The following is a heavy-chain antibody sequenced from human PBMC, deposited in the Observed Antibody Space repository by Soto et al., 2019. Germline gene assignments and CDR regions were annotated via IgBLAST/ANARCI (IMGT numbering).Heavy chain of an antibody. CDR3: ARGRYDFWSGPILNYYYYYMDI. D-gene: IGHD3-3*01. CDR2: ISPNSGGT. Sequence: ASVKVSCKASGYTFTGYYMHWVRQAPGQGLEWMGWISPNSGGTNYAQKFQGWVTMTRDTSISTAYMELSRLRSDDTAVYYCARGRYDFWSGPILNYYYYYMDIRGKGTTVTVS. V-gene: IGHV1-2*04. J-gene: IGHJ6*03. CDR1: GYTFTGYY.